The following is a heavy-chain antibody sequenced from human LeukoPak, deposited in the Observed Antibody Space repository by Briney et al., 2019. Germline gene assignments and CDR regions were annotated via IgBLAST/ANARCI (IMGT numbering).Heavy chain of an antibody. CDR3: AKEIEVGAYPDY. D-gene: IGHD1-26*01. J-gene: IGHJ4*02. CDR1: GFTFSSYG. V-gene: IGHV3-30*18. Sequence: GRSLRLSCAASGFTFSSYGMHWVRQAPGKGLEGVAVISYDGSNKYYADSVKGRFTISRDNSKNTLYLQMNSLRAEDTAVYYCAKEIEVGAYPDYWGQGTLVTVSS. CDR2: ISYDGSNK.